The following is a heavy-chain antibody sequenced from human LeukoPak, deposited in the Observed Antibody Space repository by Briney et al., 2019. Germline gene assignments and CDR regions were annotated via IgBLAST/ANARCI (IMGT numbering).Heavy chain of an antibody. CDR3: AISQDSSSWYNFQH. Sequence: PSETLSLTCTVSGGSISSGGYYWSWIRQHPGKGLEWIGYIYYSGSTYYNPSPKSRVTISVDTSKNQFSLKLSSVTAADTAVYYCAISQDSSSWYNFQHWGQGTLVTVSS. CDR2: IYYSGST. D-gene: IGHD6-13*01. J-gene: IGHJ1*01. CDR1: GGSISSGGYY. V-gene: IGHV4-31*03.